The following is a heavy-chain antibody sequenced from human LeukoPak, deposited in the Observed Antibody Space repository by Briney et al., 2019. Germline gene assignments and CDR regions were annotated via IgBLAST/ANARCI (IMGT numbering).Heavy chain of an antibody. J-gene: IGHJ5*02. CDR1: GGSIRSYY. CDR3: ARDLGFSTATNWFDP. V-gene: IGHV4-59*01. Sequence: SETLSLTCTVSGGSIRSYYWSWIRQPPGKGLEWIGYIYYSGSTNYNPSLKSRVTISVDTSKNQFSLKLSSVTAADTAVYYCARDLGFSTATNWFDPWGQGTLVTVSS. D-gene: IGHD2-8*01. CDR2: IYYSGST.